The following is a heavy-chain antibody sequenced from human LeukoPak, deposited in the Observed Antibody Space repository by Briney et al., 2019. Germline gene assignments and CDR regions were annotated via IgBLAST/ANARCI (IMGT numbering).Heavy chain of an antibody. CDR2: ISGSGGST. CDR1: GFTFSSYA. D-gene: IGHD3-16*02. J-gene: IGHJ4*02. Sequence: GGSLRLSCVASGFTFSSYAMSWVRQAPGKGLEWVSAISGSGGSTYYADSVKGRFTISRDNSKNTLYLQMNSLRAEDTAVYYCAKDDYYDYVWGSYRPYWGQGTLVTVSS. V-gene: IGHV3-23*01. CDR3: AKDDYYDYVWGSYRPY.